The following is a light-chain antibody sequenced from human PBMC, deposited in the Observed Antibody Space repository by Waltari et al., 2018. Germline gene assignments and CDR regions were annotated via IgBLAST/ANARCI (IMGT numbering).Light chain of an antibody. CDR1: FSHVCASDY. J-gene: IGLJ3*02. V-gene: IGLV2-14*03. CDR2: DVS. Sequence: QSALTQPASASGSPGQSITFSCPGAFSHVCASDYFSWYQQLPGRAPKPLIYDVSHRPSGVSDRLSGSKSGNTASLTISGLQPEDEADYYCSSYTTRGTWVFGGGTKLTVL. CDR3: SSYTTRGTWV.